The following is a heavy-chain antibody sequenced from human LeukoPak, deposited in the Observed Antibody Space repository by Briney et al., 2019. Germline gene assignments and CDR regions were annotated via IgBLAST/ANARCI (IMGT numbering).Heavy chain of an antibody. V-gene: IGHV4-34*01. CDR3: ASEDVVATAIDY. CDR1: GGSFSGYY. D-gene: IGHD5-12*01. J-gene: IGHJ4*02. CDR2: INHSGST. Sequence: SETLSLTCAVYGGSFSGYYRSWIRQPPGKGLEWIGEINHSGSTNYNPSLKSRVTISVDTSKNQFSLKLSSVTAADTAVYYCASEDVVATAIDYWGQGTLVTVSS.